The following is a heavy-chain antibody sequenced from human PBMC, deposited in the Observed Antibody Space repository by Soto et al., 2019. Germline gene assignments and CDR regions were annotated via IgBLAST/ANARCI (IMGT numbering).Heavy chain of an antibody. CDR3: ARELGYCSGGSCYSGLWFDP. J-gene: IGHJ5*02. D-gene: IGHD2-15*01. CDR1: GFSLSSGVDC. V-gene: IGHV4-31*03. CDR2: IYYSGST. Sequence: SETRSLTCTLAGFSLSSGVDCWRWIRQHPGKGLEWIGYIYYSGSTYYNPSLKSRVTISVDTSKNQFSLKLSSVTAADTAVYYCARELGYCSGGSCYSGLWFDPWGQGTQVTVSS.